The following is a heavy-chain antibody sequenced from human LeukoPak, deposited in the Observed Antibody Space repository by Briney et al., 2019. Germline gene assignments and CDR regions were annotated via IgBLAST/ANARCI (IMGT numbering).Heavy chain of an antibody. CDR3: ARVEQQLVRGY. CDR1: GFTFSSYE. CDR2: ISGSGSSR. D-gene: IGHD6-13*01. V-gene: IGHV3-48*03. J-gene: IGHJ4*02. Sequence: GGSLGLSCSASGFTFSSYEMNWVRQAPGKGLEWVSYISGSGSSRYFADSVKGRFTISRDNTRNSLYLQMDSLRAEDTALYYCARVEQQLVRGYWGREPWSPSPQ.